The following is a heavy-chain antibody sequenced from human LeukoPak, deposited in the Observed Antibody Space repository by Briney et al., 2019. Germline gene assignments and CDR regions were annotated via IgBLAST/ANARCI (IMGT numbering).Heavy chain of an antibody. V-gene: IGHV3-30-3*01. CDR2: ISYDGSNK. Sequence: GGSLRLSCAASGFTFSSYAMHWVRQAPGKGLEWVAVISYDGSNKYYADSVKGRFTISRDNSKNTLYLLMNSLRAEDTAVYYCARDSIVVVVAATELDYWGQGTLVTVSS. J-gene: IGHJ4*02. D-gene: IGHD2-15*01. CDR1: GFTFSSYA. CDR3: ARDSIVVVVAATELDY.